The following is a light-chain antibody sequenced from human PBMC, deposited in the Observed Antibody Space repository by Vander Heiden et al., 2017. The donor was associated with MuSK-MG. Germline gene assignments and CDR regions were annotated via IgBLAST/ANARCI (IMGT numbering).Light chain of an antibody. CDR2: AAS. Sequence: DIQMTQSPSSLSASVGDRVTITCRASQSISSYLNWYKQKPGKAPKLLIYAASSWQSGVPSRFSGSGYGKDFTLTISSRQPEDFASYYCQQTDSNPPYTFGQGTKVDI. CDR1: QSISSY. J-gene: IGKJ2*01. V-gene: IGKV1-39*01. CDR3: QQTDSNPPYT.